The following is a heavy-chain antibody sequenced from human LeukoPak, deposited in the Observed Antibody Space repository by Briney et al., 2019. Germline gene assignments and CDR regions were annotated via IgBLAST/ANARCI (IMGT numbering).Heavy chain of an antibody. CDR1: GGSFSGYY. J-gene: IGHJ4*02. D-gene: IGHD6-13*01. V-gene: IGHV4-34*01. Sequence: SETLSLTCAVYGGSFSGYYWSWIRQPPGKGLEWIGEINHSGSTDYNPSLKSRVTISVDTSKNQFSLKLSSVTAADTAVYYCARGGRGSSSWYYYWGQGTLVTVSS. CDR2: INHSGST. CDR3: ARGGRGSSSWYYY.